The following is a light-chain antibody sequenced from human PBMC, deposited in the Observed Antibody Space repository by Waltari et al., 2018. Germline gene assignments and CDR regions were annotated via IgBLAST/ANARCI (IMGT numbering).Light chain of an antibody. CDR2: GAS. J-gene: IGKJ1*01. Sequence: EVVLTQFPGTLSLSPGERATLFCRASQSVSTFLAWYQQKAGQAPRLLLYGASSRATGIPDRVSGSGSGTDFSLTISRLEPEDFAVYYCQNHERLPATFGQGTKVEIK. V-gene: IGKV3-20*01. CDR3: QNHERLPAT. CDR1: QSVSTF.